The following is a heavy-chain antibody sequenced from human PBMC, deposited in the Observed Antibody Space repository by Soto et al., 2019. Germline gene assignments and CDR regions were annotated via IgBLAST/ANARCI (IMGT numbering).Heavy chain of an antibody. CDR2: MNPNSGDT. J-gene: IGHJ4*02. CDR1: GYTFTNYD. CDR3: ARAPRNWGFDF. D-gene: IGHD7-27*01. V-gene: IGHV1-8*01. Sequence: QVQLVQSGAEVKKPGASVKVSCKASGYTFTNYDINWVRQTTGQGLEWMGWMNPNSGDTGYAQKFQDRVTMTKNTAISTAYMELSSLTFEDTAIYSCARAPRNWGFDFWVLGTLVTVSS.